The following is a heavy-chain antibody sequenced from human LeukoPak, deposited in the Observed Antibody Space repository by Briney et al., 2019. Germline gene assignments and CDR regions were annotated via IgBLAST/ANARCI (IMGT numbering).Heavy chain of an antibody. CDR3: ARSGYDSSGDYFDY. CDR2: IYSGVST. V-gene: IGHV3-53*01. CDR1: GFTVSSDY. Sequence: PGGSLRLSCAASGFTVSSDYMSWVRQAPGKGLELVSGIYSGVSTYYADSVKGRFTISRDNSKNTLYLQMNSLRAEDTAVYYCARSGYDSSGDYFDYWGQGTLVTVSS. J-gene: IGHJ4*02. D-gene: IGHD3-22*01.